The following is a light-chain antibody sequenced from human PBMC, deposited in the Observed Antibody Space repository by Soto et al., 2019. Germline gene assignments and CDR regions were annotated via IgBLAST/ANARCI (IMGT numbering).Light chain of an antibody. J-gene: IGKJ1*01. V-gene: IGKV1-5*01. Sequence: DIQMTQSPSTLSASVGDRVTITCRASQSISGWLAWYQQKPGEAPKILIYDASSLEGGVPSRFSGSGSGTEFTLTISSLQPDDFATYYCQQYDSYSWTFGQGTKVDIK. CDR3: QQYDSYSWT. CDR1: QSISGW. CDR2: DAS.